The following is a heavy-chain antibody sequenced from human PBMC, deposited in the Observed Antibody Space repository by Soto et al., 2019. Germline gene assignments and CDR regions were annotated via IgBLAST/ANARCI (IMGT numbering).Heavy chain of an antibody. CDR2: VTAGGSST. Sequence: LRLSCAASGFSFSNYAMSWVRQPPGKGLEWVSSVTAGGSSTNYADSVKGRFTISRDNSRNTLYLQMNSLRAEDTALYYCATTWQAGRGYFDYWGRGTLVTVSS. J-gene: IGHJ4*02. V-gene: IGHV3-23*01. CDR3: ATTWQAGRGYFDY. CDR1: GFSFSNYA. D-gene: IGHD3-10*01.